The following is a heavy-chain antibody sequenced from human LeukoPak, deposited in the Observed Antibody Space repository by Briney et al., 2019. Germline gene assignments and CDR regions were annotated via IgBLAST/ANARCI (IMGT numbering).Heavy chain of an antibody. CDR3: ARDYYDSSGYNWFDP. CDR1: GFTVSSNY. D-gene: IGHD3-22*01. CDR2: IYSGGST. J-gene: IGHJ5*02. Sequence: GGSLRLSCAASGFTVSSNYISWVRQAPGKGLEWVSVIYSGGSTYYADSVKGRFTISRDNSKNTLYLQMNSLRAEDTAVYYCARDYYDSSGYNWFDPWGQGTLVTVSS. V-gene: IGHV3-53*01.